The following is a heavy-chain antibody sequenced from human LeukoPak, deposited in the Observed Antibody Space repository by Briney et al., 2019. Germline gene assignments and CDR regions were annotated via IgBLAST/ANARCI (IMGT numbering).Heavy chain of an antibody. V-gene: IGHV3-9*01. CDR2: ISWNSGSI. CDR3: AKEGYCSSTSCFYFDY. J-gene: IGHJ4*02. D-gene: IGHD2-2*01. Sequence: GGYLRLSCAASGFTFDDYAMHWVRQAPGKGLEWVSGISWNSGSIGYADSVKGRFTISRDNAKNSLYLQMNSLRAEDTALYYCAKEGYCSSTSCFYFDYWGQGTLVTVSS. CDR1: GFTFDDYA.